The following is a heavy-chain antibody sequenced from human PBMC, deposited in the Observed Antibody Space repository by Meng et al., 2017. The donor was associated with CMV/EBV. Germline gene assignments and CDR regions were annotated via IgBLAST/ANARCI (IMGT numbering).Heavy chain of an antibody. J-gene: IGHJ4*02. CDR2: ISNSSSYI. CDR3: ARGGIAARLCDY. V-gene: IGHV3-21*01. Sequence: GESLKISCAASGFTFSSYSMNWVRQAPGEGLEWVSSISNSSSYIYYADSVKGRFTISSDNAKTSLYLQMNRLRAKDTAVYYCARGGIAARLCDYWGQGTLVTVSS. CDR1: GFTFSSYS. D-gene: IGHD6-6*01.